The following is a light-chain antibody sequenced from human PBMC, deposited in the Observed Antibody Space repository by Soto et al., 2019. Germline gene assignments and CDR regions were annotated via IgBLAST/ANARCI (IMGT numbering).Light chain of an antibody. CDR1: SSDVGGYNY. Sequence: QSARTQPASVSGSPGQSITISCTGTSSDVGGYNYVSWYQQHPAKAPKPMIYEVSNRPSGVSHRFSGSKSGNTASLPISGLQAEEEADYYCLSYTTSSTLVFGGGTKLTVL. V-gene: IGLV2-14*01. CDR3: LSYTTSSTLV. J-gene: IGLJ3*02. CDR2: EVS.